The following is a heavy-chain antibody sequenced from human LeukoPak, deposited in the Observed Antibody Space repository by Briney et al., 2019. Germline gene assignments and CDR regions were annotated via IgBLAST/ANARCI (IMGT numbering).Heavy chain of an antibody. V-gene: IGHV3-23*01. CDR3: TTAPAGTFDY. D-gene: IGHD1-26*01. CDR1: GFTFSNYG. CDR2: ISFSGANT. Sequence: PGGSLRLSCVASGFTFSNYGMSWVRQATGKGLEWVSRISFSGANTYYADSVRGRFTISRDKSKNTLFLPMDSQRAEDTAVYYCTTAPAGTFDYWGQGTLVTVSS. J-gene: IGHJ4*02.